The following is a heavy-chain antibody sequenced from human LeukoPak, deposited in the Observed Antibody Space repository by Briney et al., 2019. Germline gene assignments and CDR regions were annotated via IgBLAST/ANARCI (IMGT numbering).Heavy chain of an antibody. J-gene: IGHJ4*02. V-gene: IGHV3-21*01. Sequence: PGGSLRLSCTASGFTFGDYVMSWVRQTPGKGLEWVSSISSSSSYIYYADSVKGRFTISRDNAKNSLYLQMNSLRAEDTAVYYCARGPTLGISDYWGQGTLVTVSS. CDR3: ARGPTLGISDY. CDR1: GFTFGDYV. CDR2: ISSSSSYI. D-gene: IGHD7-27*01.